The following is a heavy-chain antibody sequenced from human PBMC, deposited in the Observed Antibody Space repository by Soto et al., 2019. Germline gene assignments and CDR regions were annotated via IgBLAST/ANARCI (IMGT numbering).Heavy chain of an antibody. CDR3: AREFYDILTGYPPLDAFDI. CDR1: GYTFASYY. Sequence: EASVKVSCKASGYTFASYYMHWVRQAPGQGLEWMGIINPSGGSTSYAQKFQGRVTMTRDTSTSTVYMELSSLRSEDTAVYYCAREFYDILTGYPPLDAFDIWGQGTMVT. J-gene: IGHJ3*02. CDR2: INPSGGST. V-gene: IGHV1-46*03. D-gene: IGHD3-9*01.